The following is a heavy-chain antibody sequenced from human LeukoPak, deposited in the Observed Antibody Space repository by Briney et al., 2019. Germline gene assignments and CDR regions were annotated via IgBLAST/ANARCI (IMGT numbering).Heavy chain of an antibody. V-gene: IGHV4-39*07. CDR1: GGSISSYY. Sequence: PSETLSLTCTVSGGSISSYYWGWIRQPPGKGLEWIGSIYYSGSTYYNPSLKSRVTISVDTSKNQFSLKLSSVTAADTAVYYCARDLLDTAMVTFDYWGQGTLVTVSS. CDR2: IYYSGST. D-gene: IGHD5-18*01. CDR3: ARDLLDTAMVTFDY. J-gene: IGHJ4*02.